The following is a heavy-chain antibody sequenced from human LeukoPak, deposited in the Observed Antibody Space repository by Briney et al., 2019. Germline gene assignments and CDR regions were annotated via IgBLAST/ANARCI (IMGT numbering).Heavy chain of an antibody. D-gene: IGHD1-26*01. Sequence: GGSLRLSCVASGFTFSTYPMTWVRQAPGKGLEWVSTLNRSGGTTYYVDSVRGRFTISRDNSKNTLYLQMNSLRVEDTAVYYCAKIWGSGSDYLTYWGQGPRVPVSS. J-gene: IGHJ4*02. V-gene: IGHV3-23*01. CDR3: AKIWGSGSDYLTY. CDR2: LNRSGGTT. CDR1: GFTFSTYP.